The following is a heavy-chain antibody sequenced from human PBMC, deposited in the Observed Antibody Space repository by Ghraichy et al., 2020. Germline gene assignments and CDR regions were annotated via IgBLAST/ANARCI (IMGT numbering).Heavy chain of an antibody. CDR2: IYYSGSP. CDR3: ARNVDRGWNIFDY. V-gene: IGHV4-39*01. CDR1: GFSMSSSPYY. D-gene: IGHD6-19*01. Sequence: SETLSLTCTVSGFSMSSSPYYWGWIRQPPGKGLEWIGSIYYSGSPYYSPSLKSRVTISVDTANNQFSLKLISVTAADTAVYYCARNVDRGWNIFDYWGQGTLVTVSS. J-gene: IGHJ4*02.